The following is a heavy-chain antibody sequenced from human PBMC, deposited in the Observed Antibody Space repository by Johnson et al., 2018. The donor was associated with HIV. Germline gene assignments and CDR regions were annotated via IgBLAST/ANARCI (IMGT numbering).Heavy chain of an antibody. J-gene: IGHJ3*02. Sequence: VRLVESGGDLVQPGGSLRLYCAASGFTFNNYWMSWVRQAPGRGLEWVANIKQDGSEKFYVDSVKGRFTISRDNAENSLYLQMNSLRAEDTAVYYCARANYYHNWGQGTMVTVSS. CDR1: GFTFNNYW. V-gene: IGHV3-7*01. CDR3: ARANYYHN. CDR2: IKQDGSEK. D-gene: IGHD3-10*01.